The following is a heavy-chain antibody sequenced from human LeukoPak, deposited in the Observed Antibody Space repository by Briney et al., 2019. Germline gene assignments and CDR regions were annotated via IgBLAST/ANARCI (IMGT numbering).Heavy chain of an antibody. Sequence: PGGSLRLSCAAAGFTFDDYAMSWVRQAPGKGLEWVSGINWNGGSTGYADSVKGRFTISRDNAKNSLYLQMNSLRAEDTAAYYCARDQGREQSYCGQGTLVTVSS. D-gene: IGHD1-26*01. V-gene: IGHV3-20*04. CDR1: GFTFDDYA. J-gene: IGHJ4*02. CDR2: INWNGGST. CDR3: ARDQGREQSY.